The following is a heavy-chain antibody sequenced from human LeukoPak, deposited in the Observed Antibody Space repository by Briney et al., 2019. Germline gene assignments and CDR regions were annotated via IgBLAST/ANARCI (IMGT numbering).Heavy chain of an antibody. CDR2: ISYSGTT. V-gene: IGHV4-39*01. J-gene: IGHJ4*02. D-gene: IGHD3-10*01. CDR3: ARQRYYYGSGSYRPLDY. CDR1: GGSISSSSYY. Sequence: SATLSLTCTVSGGSISSSSYYWDRIRQPPGQGLVWIGRISYSGTTYYNPSLKSRVTISVDTSKNQFSLKLNSVTAADTAVYYCARQRYYYGSGSYRPLDYWGQGTLVTVSS.